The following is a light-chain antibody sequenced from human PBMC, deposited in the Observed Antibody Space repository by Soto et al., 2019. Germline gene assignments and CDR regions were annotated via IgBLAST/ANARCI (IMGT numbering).Light chain of an antibody. V-gene: IGLV8-61*01. CDR1: SGSVSTSYY. J-gene: IGLJ2*01. Sequence: QTVVTQEPSFSVSPGGTVILTCGLTSGSVSTSYYPSWYQQSPGLAPRTLIYNTTTRSSGVPDRFSGSTDGSSNSASLTISGLQTEDEADYYCQSYDSDFVVFGGGTKLTVL. CDR2: NTT. CDR3: QSYDSDFVV.